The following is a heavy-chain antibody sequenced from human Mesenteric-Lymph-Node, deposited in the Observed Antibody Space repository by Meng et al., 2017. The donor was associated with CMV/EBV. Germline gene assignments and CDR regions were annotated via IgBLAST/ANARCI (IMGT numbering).Heavy chain of an antibody. Sequence: ASVKVSCKASGGTFSSYAISWVRQAPGQGLEWMGWISAYNGNTNYAQKLQGRVTMTTDTSTSTAYMELRSLRSDDTAVYYCARASRGYSYGGLKYLSYWGQGTLVTVSS. CDR3: ARASRGYSYGGLKYLSY. CDR1: GGTFSSYA. CDR2: ISAYNGNT. D-gene: IGHD5-18*01. V-gene: IGHV1-18*01. J-gene: IGHJ4*02.